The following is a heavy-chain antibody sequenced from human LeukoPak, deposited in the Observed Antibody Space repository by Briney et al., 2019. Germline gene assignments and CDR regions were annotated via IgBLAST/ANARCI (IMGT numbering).Heavy chain of an antibody. V-gene: IGHV6-1*01. Sequence: ASQTLPLTCAISGDSVSSNSAAWNWIRQSPSRGLEWLGRTYYRSKWYNDYAVSVKSRITINPDTSMNQFSLQLNSVTPEDTAVYYCARYDRSVGWFDPWGQGTLVTVSS. D-gene: IGHD5/OR15-5a*01. CDR1: GDSVSSNSAA. J-gene: IGHJ5*02. CDR2: TYYRSKWYN. CDR3: ARYDRSVGWFDP.